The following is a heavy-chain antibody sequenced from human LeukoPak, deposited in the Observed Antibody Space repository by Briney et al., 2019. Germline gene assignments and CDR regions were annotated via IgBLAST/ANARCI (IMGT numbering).Heavy chain of an antibody. J-gene: IGHJ4*02. V-gene: IGHV3-23*01. CDR2: ISGSGGST. CDR1: GFTFSSYA. Sequence: PGGSLRLSRAASGFTFSSYAMSWVRQAPGKGLEWVSAISGSGGSTYYADSVKGRFTISRDNSKNTLYLQMNSLRAEDTAVYYCAKLLSPRGYSGYDPTSYCGYWGQGTLVTVSS. D-gene: IGHD5-12*01. CDR3: AKLLSPRGYSGYDPTSYCGY.